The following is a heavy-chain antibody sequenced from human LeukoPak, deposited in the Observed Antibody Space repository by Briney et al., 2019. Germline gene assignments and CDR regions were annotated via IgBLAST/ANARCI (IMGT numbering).Heavy chain of an antibody. CDR3: AELGITMIGGV. CDR1: GFIFSDYY. V-gene: IGHV3-11*04. Sequence: PGGSLRLSCAASGFIFSDYYMSWIRQAPGKGLEWLSYMSIDGSSRYYADSVKGRFTISRDNAKNSLYLQMNSLRAEDTAVYYCAELGITMIGGVWGKGTTVTISS. D-gene: IGHD3-10*02. CDR2: MSIDGSSR. J-gene: IGHJ6*04.